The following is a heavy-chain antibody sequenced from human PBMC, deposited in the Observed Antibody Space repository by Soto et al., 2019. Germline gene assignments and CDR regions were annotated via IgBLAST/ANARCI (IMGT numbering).Heavy chain of an antibody. V-gene: IGHV3-23*01. J-gene: IGHJ4*02. CDR1: GFTFSNYA. CDR3: AMGVVISGFDY. Sequence: GGSLRLSSAASGFTFSNYAVSWVRQAPGKGLEWVSTISASGGSTNYADSVKGRFPISRDNSKNTLYLQMNSLRAEDTAVYYCAMGVVISGFDYWGQGTLVTVSS. D-gene: IGHD3-16*01. CDR2: ISASGGST.